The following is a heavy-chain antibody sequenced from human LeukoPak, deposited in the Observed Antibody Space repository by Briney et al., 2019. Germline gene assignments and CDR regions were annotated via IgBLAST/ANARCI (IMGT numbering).Heavy chain of an antibody. V-gene: IGHV3-30*04. CDR1: GFTFSSYA. D-gene: IGHD2-2*01. Sequence: GGFLRLSCAASGFTFSSYAMHWVRQAPGKGLEWVAVISYDGSNKYYADSVKGRFTISRDNSKNTLYLQMNSLRAEDTAVYYCARAGLYCSSTSCYGYFDYWGQGTLVTVSS. J-gene: IGHJ4*02. CDR3: ARAGLYCSSTSCYGYFDY. CDR2: ISYDGSNK.